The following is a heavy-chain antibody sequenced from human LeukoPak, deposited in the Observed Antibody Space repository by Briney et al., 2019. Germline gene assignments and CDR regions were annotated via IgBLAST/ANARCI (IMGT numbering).Heavy chain of an antibody. Sequence: GSLRLSCAASGFTFSDYYMSWIRQAPGKGLEWIGYIYYSGSTNYNPSLKSRVTISVDTSKNQFSLKLSSVTAADTAVYYCARDGGYNWNDSDYYYYYMDVWGKGTTVTVSS. CDR3: ARDGGYNWNDSDYYYYYMDV. J-gene: IGHJ6*03. D-gene: IGHD1-1*01. CDR2: IYYSGST. V-gene: IGHV4-59*01. CDR1: GFTFSDYY.